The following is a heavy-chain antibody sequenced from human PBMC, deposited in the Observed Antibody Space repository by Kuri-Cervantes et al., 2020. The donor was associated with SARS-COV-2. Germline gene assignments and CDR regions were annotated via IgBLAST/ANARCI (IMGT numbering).Heavy chain of an antibody. CDR2: IYYSGST. CDR1: GGSISSSSYY. V-gene: IGHV4-39*01. D-gene: IGHD7-27*01. J-gene: IGHJ4*02. CDR3: ARVTNWGYYFDY. Sequence: SETLSLTCTVSGGSISSSSYYWGWIRQPPGKGLEWIGSIYYSGSTHYNPSLKSRVTISVDTSKNQFSLKLSSVTAADTAVYYCARVTNWGYYFDYWGQGTLVTVSS.